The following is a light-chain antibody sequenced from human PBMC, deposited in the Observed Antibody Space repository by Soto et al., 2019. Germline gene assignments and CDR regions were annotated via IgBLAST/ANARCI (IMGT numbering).Light chain of an antibody. J-gene: IGKJ4*01. CDR3: KQSKSFPLT. Sequence: AIRMTQSPSSFSASTGDRVTITCRASQGISSYLAWYQQKPGKAPKLLIYAASTLQSGVPSRFSGSGSGTDFSLTINNLQPEDLATYYCKQSKSFPLTFGGGTKVDIK. CDR1: QGISSY. V-gene: IGKV1-8*01. CDR2: AAS.